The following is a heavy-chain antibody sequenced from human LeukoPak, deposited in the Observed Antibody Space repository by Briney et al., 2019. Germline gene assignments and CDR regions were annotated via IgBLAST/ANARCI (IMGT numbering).Heavy chain of an antibody. CDR3: ARVLGGFSYFEY. Sequence: ASVKVSCKASGYTFTGYYMHWVRQAPRQGLEWMGWINPNSGGTNYAQKFQGRVTMTRDTSISSAYMELSRLRSDDTALYYCARVLGGFSYFEYWGQGTLVTVSS. D-gene: IGHD5-12*01. CDR1: GYTFTGYY. CDR2: INPNSGGT. J-gene: IGHJ4*02. V-gene: IGHV1-2*02.